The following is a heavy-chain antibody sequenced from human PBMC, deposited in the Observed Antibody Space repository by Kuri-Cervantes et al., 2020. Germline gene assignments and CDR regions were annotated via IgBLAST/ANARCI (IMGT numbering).Heavy chain of an antibody. CDR3: ARDRLSYDSSGYYPWYFDY. V-gene: IGHV3-7*04. CDR1: GFTFSSYW. Sequence: GESLKISCAASGFTFSSYWMSWVRQAPGKGLEWVANIKQDGSEKYYVDSVKGRFTISRDNAKNSLYLQMNSLRAEDTAVYYCARDRLSYDSSGYYPWYFDYWGQGTLVTVSS. J-gene: IGHJ4*02. D-gene: IGHD3-22*01. CDR2: IKQDGSEK.